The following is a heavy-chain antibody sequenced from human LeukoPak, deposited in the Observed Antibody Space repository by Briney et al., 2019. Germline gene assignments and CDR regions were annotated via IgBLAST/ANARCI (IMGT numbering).Heavy chain of an antibody. CDR1: GYTLTELS. D-gene: IGHD6-13*01. J-gene: IGHJ4*02. Sequence: SVKVSCKVSGYTLTELSMHWVRQAPGKGLEWMGGFDPEDGETIYAQKFQGRVTMTEDTSTDTAYMELSSLRSEDTAVYYCATDQGRGAAAGLFDYWGQGTLVTVSS. V-gene: IGHV1-24*01. CDR3: ATDQGRGAAAGLFDY. CDR2: FDPEDGET.